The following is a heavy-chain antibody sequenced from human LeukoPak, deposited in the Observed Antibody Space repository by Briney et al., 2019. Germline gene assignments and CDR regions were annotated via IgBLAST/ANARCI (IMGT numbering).Heavy chain of an antibody. CDR2: ISAYNGNT. D-gene: IGHD3-22*01. V-gene: IGHV1-18*01. Sequence: ASMKVSCKASGYTFTSYGISWVRQAPGQGLEWMGWISAYNGNTNYAQKLQGRVTMTTDTSTSTAYMELRSLRSDDTAVYYCARSPGITMIVVVITPFDYWGQGTLVTVSS. J-gene: IGHJ4*02. CDR3: ARSPGITMIVVVITPFDY. CDR1: GYTFTSYG.